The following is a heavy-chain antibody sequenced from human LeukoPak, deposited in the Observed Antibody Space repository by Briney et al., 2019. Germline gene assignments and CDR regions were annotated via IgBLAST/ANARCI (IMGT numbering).Heavy chain of an antibody. CDR2: IGLSGSPL. J-gene: IGHJ4*02. CDR3: ARKDFSSGSFSY. Sequence: GSLRLSCAVSGFPFTRFYMSWIRQAPGKGLEWISYIGLSGSPLDYADSVRGRFTISRVNAKNSLYLELNSLRAEDTAVYYCARKDFSSGSFSYWGQGTLVTVSS. D-gene: IGHD3-22*01. V-gene: IGHV3-11*04. CDR1: GFPFTRFY.